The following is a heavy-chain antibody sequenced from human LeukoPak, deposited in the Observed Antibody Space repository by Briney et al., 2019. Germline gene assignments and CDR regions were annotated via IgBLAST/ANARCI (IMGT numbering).Heavy chain of an antibody. V-gene: IGHV3-74*01. D-gene: IGHD6-19*01. CDR2: INSDGSST. J-gene: IGHJ3*02. CDR1: GLTFSSYW. Sequence: GGSLRLSCAASGLTFSSYWMHWVRQAPGKGLVWVSRINSDGSSTSYADSVKGRFTISRDNAKNTLYLQMNSLRAEDTAVYYCARFSGWYLSAFDIWGQGTMVTVSS. CDR3: ARFSGWYLSAFDI.